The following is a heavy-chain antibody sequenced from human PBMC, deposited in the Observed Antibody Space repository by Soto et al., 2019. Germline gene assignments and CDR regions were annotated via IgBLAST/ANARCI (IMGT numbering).Heavy chain of an antibody. D-gene: IGHD6-13*01. Sequence: QVQLVESGGGVVQPGRSLRLSCAASGFTFSSYAMHWVRQAPGKGLEWVAVISYDGSNKYYADSVKGRFTISRDNSKNTLYLQMNSLRAEDTAVYYCARDIAAAGTGWFDPWGQGTLVNVSP. CDR3: ARDIAAAGTGWFDP. CDR2: ISYDGSNK. J-gene: IGHJ5*02. CDR1: GFTFSSYA. V-gene: IGHV3-30-3*01.